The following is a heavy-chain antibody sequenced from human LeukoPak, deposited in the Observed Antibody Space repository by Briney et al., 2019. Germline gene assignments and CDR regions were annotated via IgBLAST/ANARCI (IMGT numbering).Heavy chain of an antibody. D-gene: IGHD6-19*01. CDR2: INRNGIT. Sequence: SETLSLTCSVSGGSISDSYWVWIRQPAGSGLEWIGRINRNGITKYNPSLGSRVTMSVDPSKNQLSLTLRSVTAADTALYYCGKESMSVAGTVEVWGQGILVTVS. V-gene: IGHV4-4*07. CDR3: GKESMSVAGTVEV. J-gene: IGHJ4*02. CDR1: GGSISDSY.